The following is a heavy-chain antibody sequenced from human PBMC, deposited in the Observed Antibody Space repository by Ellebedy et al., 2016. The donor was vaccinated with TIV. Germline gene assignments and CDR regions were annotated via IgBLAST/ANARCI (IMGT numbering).Heavy chain of an antibody. CDR2: ISGSGGST. CDR1: GFTFSSYS. J-gene: IGHJ4*02. CDR3: AKVTGSSSYYFDY. Sequence: GGSLRLXXAASGFTFSSYSMNWVRQAPGKGLEWVSAISGSGGSTYYADSVKGRFTISRDNSKNTLYLQMNSLRAEDTAVYYCAKVTGSSSYYFDYWGQGTLVTVSS. V-gene: IGHV3-23*01. D-gene: IGHD1-14*01.